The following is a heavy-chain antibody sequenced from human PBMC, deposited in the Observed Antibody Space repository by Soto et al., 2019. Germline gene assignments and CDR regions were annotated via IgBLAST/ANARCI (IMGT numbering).Heavy chain of an antibody. CDR3: AKQPASIRTFDY. Sequence: GSLRHSCADSGFTFTNYAMNGVRQAPGKGLEWVSTITGGGGGRTNYADSVKGRFTISRDNSKNTLYLQMNSLRAEDTAVYYCAKQPASIRTFDYWGQGALVTVSS. V-gene: IGHV3-23*01. J-gene: IGHJ4*02. CDR2: ITGGGGGRT. D-gene: IGHD2-2*01. CDR1: GFTFTNYA.